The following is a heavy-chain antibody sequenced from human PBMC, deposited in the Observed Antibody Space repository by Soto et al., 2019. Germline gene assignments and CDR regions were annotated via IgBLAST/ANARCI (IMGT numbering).Heavy chain of an antibody. J-gene: IGHJ6*02. CDR1: GFPFRSCA. Sequence: GGSLRLSCAASGFPFRSCAMGWVRQAPGKGLEWVSDIIDSGASTYYADSVKGRFTISRDNSKSTLYLQMNSLRAEDTALYYCAKGRSYYYYYGADVWGQGTTVTVSS. V-gene: IGHV3-23*01. CDR2: IIDSGAST. CDR3: AKGRSYYYYYGADV.